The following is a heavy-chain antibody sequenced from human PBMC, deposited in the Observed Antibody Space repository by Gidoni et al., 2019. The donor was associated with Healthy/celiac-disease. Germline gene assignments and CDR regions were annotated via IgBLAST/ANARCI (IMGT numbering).Heavy chain of an antibody. J-gene: IGHJ4*02. CDR1: VGSISSGSYY. CDR3: ARDLGGPFDY. V-gene: IGHV4-61*02. Sequence: QVQLQESGPGLLKPSQTLSLTCTVSVGSISSGSYYWSWIRQPAGKGLEWIGRIYTSGSTNYNPSLKSRVTISVDTSKNQFSLKLSSVTAADTAVYYCARDLGGPFDYWGQGTLVTVSS. CDR2: IYTSGST. D-gene: IGHD3-10*01.